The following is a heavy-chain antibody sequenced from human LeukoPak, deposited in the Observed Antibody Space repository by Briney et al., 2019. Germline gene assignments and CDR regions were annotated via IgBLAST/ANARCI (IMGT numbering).Heavy chain of an antibody. CDR2: IGVGGDT. CDR3: AKAFDYNGLRGEGGSFDC. V-gene: IGHV3-13*01. J-gene: IGHJ4*02. Sequence: PGGSLRLSCVASGFTFTKNDMNWVRQTTKKGLEWVSPIGVGGDTYYADPVKGRFTISRENGKNSVYLQMNSLRAGDTAVYFCAKAFDYNGLRGEGGSFDCWGQGALVTVSS. D-gene: IGHD4-11*01. CDR1: GFTFTKND.